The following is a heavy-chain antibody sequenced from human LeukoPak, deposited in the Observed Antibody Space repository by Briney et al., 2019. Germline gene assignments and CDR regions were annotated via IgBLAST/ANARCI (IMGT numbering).Heavy chain of an antibody. CDR3: ARGTGDNYEEYYYMDV. Sequence: GGSLRLSCAASGFTFDDYAMHWVRQAPGKGLEWVSLISWDGGSTYYADSVKGRFTISRDNSKNSLYLQMNSLRAEDTALYYCARGTGDNYEEYYYMDVWGKGTTVTVSS. V-gene: IGHV3-43D*03. CDR2: ISWDGGST. CDR1: GFTFDDYA. D-gene: IGHD3-16*01. J-gene: IGHJ6*03.